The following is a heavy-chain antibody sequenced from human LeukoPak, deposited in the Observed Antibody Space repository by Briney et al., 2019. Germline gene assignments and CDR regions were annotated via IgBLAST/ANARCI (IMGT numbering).Heavy chain of an antibody. CDR3: ARAAIVVVPAARRYYFDY. D-gene: IGHD2-2*01. Sequence: PSETLSLTCAVYGGSFSGYYWSWIRQPPGKGLEWIGEINHSGSTNYNPSLKSRVTISADTSKNQFSLKLSSVAAADTAVYYCARAAIVVVPAARRYYFDYWGQGTLVTVSS. V-gene: IGHV4-34*01. CDR1: GGSFSGYY. CDR2: INHSGST. J-gene: IGHJ4*02.